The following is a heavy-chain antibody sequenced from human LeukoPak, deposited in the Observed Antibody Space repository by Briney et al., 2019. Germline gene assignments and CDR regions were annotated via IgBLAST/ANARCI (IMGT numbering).Heavy chain of an antibody. CDR1: GGSLTSYY. V-gene: IGHV4-59*01. J-gene: IGHJ4*02. CDR2: IYDTWST. CDR3: ASGNSHPTY. D-gene: IGHD2/OR15-2a*01. Sequence: PSETLSLTCTVSGGSLTSYYWSWIRQPPGKGLEWIGHIYDTWSTTYNPSLKSRVTISVDTSKNQFSLKLNAVTAADTAVYYCASGNSHPTYWGQGTLVTVSS.